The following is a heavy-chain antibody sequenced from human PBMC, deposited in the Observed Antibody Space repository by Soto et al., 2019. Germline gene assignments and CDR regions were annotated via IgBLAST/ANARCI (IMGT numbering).Heavy chain of an antibody. V-gene: IGHV3-48*01. Sequence: GGSLRLSCAASGFTFSSYSMNWVRQAPGKGLEWVSYISSSSSTIYYADSVKGRFTISRDNAKNSLYLQMNSLRAEDTAVYYCASDSWGHRNYNGRDFDYWGQGTLVTVSS. CDR1: GFTFSSYS. J-gene: IGHJ4*02. D-gene: IGHD1-7*01. CDR3: ASDSWGHRNYNGRDFDY. CDR2: ISSSSSTI.